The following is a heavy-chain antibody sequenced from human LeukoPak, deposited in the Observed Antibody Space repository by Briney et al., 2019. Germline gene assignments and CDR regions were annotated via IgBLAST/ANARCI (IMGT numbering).Heavy chain of an antibody. CDR1: GGSISSYY. V-gene: IGHV4-59*01. Sequence: SDTLSLTCTVSGGSISSYYWSWIRQPPGKGLEWIGYIYYSGGTNYNPSLKSRVTISVDTSKNQFSLKLSSVTAADTAVYYCARGATTVTTYYFDYWGQGTLVTVSS. CDR3: ARGATTVTTYYFDY. D-gene: IGHD4-11*01. CDR2: IYYSGGT. J-gene: IGHJ4*02.